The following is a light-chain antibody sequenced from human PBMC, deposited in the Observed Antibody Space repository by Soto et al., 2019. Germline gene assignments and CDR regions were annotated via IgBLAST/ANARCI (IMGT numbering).Light chain of an antibody. CDR3: QQYNNLWT. V-gene: IGKV1-5*01. J-gene: IGKJ1*01. CDR1: QSVNIW. Sequence: DIQMTQFPSALSASVGDRVTITCRASQSVNIWLAWYQQKPGKAPKLLISDASTVETGVPARFSGSGSGTQFTLTSSSPQPDELATYYCQQYNNLWTFGQGTKVQIK. CDR2: DAS.